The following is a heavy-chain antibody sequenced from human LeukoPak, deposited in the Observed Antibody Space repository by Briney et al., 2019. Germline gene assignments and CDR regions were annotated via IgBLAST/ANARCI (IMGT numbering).Heavy chain of an antibody. CDR2: FYDSGGT. J-gene: IGHJ5*02. CDR3: ARHPNYYGPGGGWFDP. Sequence: PSETLSLTCTVSGGSISSSSYYWGGIRQPPGKGLEWSGSFYDSGGTYYNPPLKSRVTISVDTYKNQFSLKLSSVTAADTAVYYCARHPNYYGPGGGWFDPWGQGTLVTVSS. CDR1: GGSISSSSYY. D-gene: IGHD3-10*01. V-gene: IGHV4-39*01.